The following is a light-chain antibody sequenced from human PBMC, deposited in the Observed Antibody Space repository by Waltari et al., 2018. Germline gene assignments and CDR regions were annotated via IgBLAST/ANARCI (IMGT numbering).Light chain of an antibody. CDR1: SSDVGGYDF. V-gene: IGLV2-11*01. J-gene: IGLJ3*02. CDR3: CSHAGSDTFWV. CDR2: YVS. Sequence: QSALTQPRSVSGPPGQSVTISCTGTSSDVGGYDFLPCYQQNPGKAPKLIMYYVSQRPSGVPDRFSGSKSGNTASLTITGLQAEDEAEYYCCSHAGSDTFWVFGGGTKVTVL.